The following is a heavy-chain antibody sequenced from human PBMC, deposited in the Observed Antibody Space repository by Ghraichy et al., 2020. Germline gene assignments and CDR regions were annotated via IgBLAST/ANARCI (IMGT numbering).Heavy chain of an antibody. CDR1: GFTFGKYA. V-gene: IGHV3-23*01. J-gene: IGHJ4*02. CDR2: ISSGGGTS. Sequence: GGSLRLSCAASGFTFGKYAMTWVRQAPGKGLEWVSSISSGGGTSYYANSVKGRFTISRDNSQYTLYLQMNSLRAEDTALYYCARGDVAAGTRGQLDYWGQATLVTVSS. D-gene: IGHD6-13*01. CDR3: ARGDVAAGTRGQLDY.